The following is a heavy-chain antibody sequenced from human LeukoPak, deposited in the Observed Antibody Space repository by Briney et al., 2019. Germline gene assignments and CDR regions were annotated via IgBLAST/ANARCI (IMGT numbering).Heavy chain of an antibody. Sequence: KPSETLSLTCAVYGGSFSGYYWSWIRQPPGKGLEWIGEINHSGSTNYNPSLKSRVTISVDTSKNQLSLKLSSVTAADTAVYYCARHLAPSSGYLTLDYWGQGTLVTVSS. V-gene: IGHV4-34*01. D-gene: IGHD3-22*01. CDR2: INHSGST. CDR1: GGSFSGYY. J-gene: IGHJ4*02. CDR3: ARHLAPSSGYLTLDY.